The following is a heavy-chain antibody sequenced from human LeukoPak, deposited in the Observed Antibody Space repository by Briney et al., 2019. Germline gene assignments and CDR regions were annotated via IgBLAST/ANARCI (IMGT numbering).Heavy chain of an antibody. CDR3: ARDGTLLLWFGELSGYMDV. D-gene: IGHD3-10*01. Sequence: GGSLRLSCVASAFTFSSYSMNWVRQAPGKGLEWVSSISSSGSTIYYADSVKGRFTISRDNAKNSLYLQMNSLRAEDTAVYYCARDGTLLLWFGELSGYMDVWGKGTTVTISS. J-gene: IGHJ6*03. CDR1: AFTFSSYS. V-gene: IGHV3-21*04. CDR2: ISSSGSTI.